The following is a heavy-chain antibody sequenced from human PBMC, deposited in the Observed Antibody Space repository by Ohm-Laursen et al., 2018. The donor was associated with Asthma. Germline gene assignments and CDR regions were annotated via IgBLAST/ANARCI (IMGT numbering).Heavy chain of an antibody. CDR1: GFTFDDYA. CDR3: GGSGSSLLPFDY. V-gene: IGHV3-9*01. CDR2: ISWNSGSI. J-gene: IGHJ4*02. Sequence: SLRLSCTASGFTFDDYAMHWVRQAPGKGLEWVSGISWNSGSIGYADSVKGRFTISRDNSKNTLYLQMNSLRAEDTAVYYCGGSGSSLLPFDYWGQGALVTVSS. D-gene: IGHD1-26*01.